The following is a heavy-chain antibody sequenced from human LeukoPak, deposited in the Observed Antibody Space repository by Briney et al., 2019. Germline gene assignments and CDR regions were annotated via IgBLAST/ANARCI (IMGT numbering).Heavy chain of an antibody. CDR3: ARDRVTMVRGVTQGAFDI. V-gene: IGHV1-3*03. Sequence: ASVKVSCKASGYTFTSYAMHWVRQAPGQRLEWMGWINAGNGNTKYSQEFQGRVTITRDTSASTAYMELSSLRSEDMAVYHCARDRVTMVRGVTQGAFDIWGQGTMVTVSS. CDR2: INAGNGNT. J-gene: IGHJ3*02. D-gene: IGHD3-10*01. CDR1: GYTFTSYA.